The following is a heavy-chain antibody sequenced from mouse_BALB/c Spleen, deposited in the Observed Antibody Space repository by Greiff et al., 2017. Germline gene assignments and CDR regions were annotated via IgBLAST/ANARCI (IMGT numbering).Heavy chain of an antibody. V-gene: IGHV1-18*01. CDR1: GYSFTGYT. J-gene: IGHJ4*01. CDR3: ARDSSGYNYAMDY. Sequence: VQLQQSGPELVKPGASMKISCKASGYSFTGYTMNWVKQSHGKNLEWIGLINPYNGGTSYNQKFKGKATLTVDKSSSTAYMELLSLTSEDSAVYDCARDSSGYNYAMDYWGQGTSVTVSS. CDR2: INPYNGGT. D-gene: IGHD3-2*01.